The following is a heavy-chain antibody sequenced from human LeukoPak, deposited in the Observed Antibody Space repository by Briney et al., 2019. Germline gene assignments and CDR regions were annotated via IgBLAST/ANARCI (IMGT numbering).Heavy chain of an antibody. Sequence: ASVTVSCKASGYTFTSYYMHWVRQAPGQGLEWMGIINPSGGSTSYAQKFQGRVTMTRDTSTSTVYMELSSLRSEDTAVYYCARPGSPYSGYDWHFDYWGQGTLVTVSS. D-gene: IGHD5-12*01. CDR3: ARPGSPYSGYDWHFDY. V-gene: IGHV1-46*01. CDR1: GYTFTSYY. CDR2: INPSGGST. J-gene: IGHJ4*02.